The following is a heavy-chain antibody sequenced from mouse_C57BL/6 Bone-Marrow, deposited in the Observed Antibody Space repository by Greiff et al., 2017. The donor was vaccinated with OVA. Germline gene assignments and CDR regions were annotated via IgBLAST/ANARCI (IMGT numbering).Heavy chain of an antibody. CDR3: ASWVFAY. CDR1: GYAFSSSW. D-gene: IGHD4-1*01. V-gene: IGHV1-82*01. CDR2: IYPGDGDT. J-gene: IGHJ3*01. Sequence: VQLQQSGPELVKPGASVKISCKASGYAFSSSWMNWVKQRPGKGLEWIGRIYPGDGDTNYNGKFKGKATLTADKSSSTAYMQISSLTSEDSAVYFCASWVFAYWGQGTLVTVSA.